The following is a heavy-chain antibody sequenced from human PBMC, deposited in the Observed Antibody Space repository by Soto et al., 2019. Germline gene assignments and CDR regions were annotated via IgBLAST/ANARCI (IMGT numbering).Heavy chain of an antibody. CDR3: ARGSRLREWWTSWHYYYGMDG. D-gene: IGHD2-15*01. J-gene: IGHJ6*02. V-gene: IGHV4-34*01. CDR2: INHSGGT. CDR1: GGSFSGYY. Sequence: QVQLQQWGAGLLKTSETLSLTCAVYGGSFSGYYWSWIRQPPGKGLEWIGEINHSGGTNYNPSLKSRVTLSVDTSKNQFSLELSSVTAADTTVYYCARGSRLREWWTSWHYYYGMDGWGQGTTVTVPS.